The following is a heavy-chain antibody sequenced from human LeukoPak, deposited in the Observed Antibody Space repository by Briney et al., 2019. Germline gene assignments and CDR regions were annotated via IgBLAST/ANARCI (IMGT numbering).Heavy chain of an antibody. CDR2: IIPILGIA. Sequence: SVKASCKASGYTFTSHDINWVRQATGQGLEWMGRIIPILGIANYAQKFQGRVTITADKSTSTAYMELSSLRSEDTAVYYCAISVVTAFLLDYWGQGTLVTVSS. CDR3: AISVVTAFLLDY. CDR1: GYTFTSHD. V-gene: IGHV1-69*04. D-gene: IGHD2-21*02. J-gene: IGHJ4*02.